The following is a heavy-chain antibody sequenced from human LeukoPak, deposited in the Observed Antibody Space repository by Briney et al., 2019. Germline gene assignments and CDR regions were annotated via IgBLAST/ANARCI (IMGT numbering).Heavy chain of an antibody. Sequence: SETLSLTCTVSGGSINNYYWNWIRQSPSSGLEWLGRTYYRSKWYNDYAVSVKSRITINPDTSKNQFSLQLNSVTPEDTAVYYCARDLLQQWLDDAFDIWGQGTMVTVSS. CDR1: GGSINNYY. CDR3: ARDLLQQWLDDAFDI. V-gene: IGHV6-1*01. J-gene: IGHJ3*02. CDR2: TYYRSKWYN. D-gene: IGHD6-19*01.